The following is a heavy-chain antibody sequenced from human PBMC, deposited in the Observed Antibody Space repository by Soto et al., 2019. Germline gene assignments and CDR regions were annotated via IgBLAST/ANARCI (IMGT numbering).Heavy chain of an antibody. D-gene: IGHD2-2*01. J-gene: IGHJ4*02. CDR1: GFTFSTYE. CDR2: ISVSGNII. CDR3: VRDTTRASAAASLDY. V-gene: IGHV3-48*03. Sequence: GGSLRLSCAASGFTFSTYEFNWVRQAPGRGLEWISYISVSGNIIKYAESVKGRFTISRDNADNSLHLHMSNLRVDDTALYFCVRDTTRASAAASLDYWGQGTQVTVSS.